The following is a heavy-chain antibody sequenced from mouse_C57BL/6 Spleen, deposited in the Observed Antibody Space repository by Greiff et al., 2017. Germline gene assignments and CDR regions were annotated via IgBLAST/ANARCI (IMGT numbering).Heavy chain of an antibody. CDR1: GYAFSSYW. CDR3: ARQIFTVVATDYAMDY. J-gene: IGHJ4*01. CDR2: IYPGDGDT. D-gene: IGHD1-1*01. Sequence: QVQLQQSGAELVKPGASVKISCKASGYAFSSYWMNWVKQRPGKGLEWIGQIYPGDGDTNYNGKFKGKATLTADKSSSTAFMQLISLTSEDSAVYFCARQIFTVVATDYAMDYWGQGTSVTVSS. V-gene: IGHV1-80*01.